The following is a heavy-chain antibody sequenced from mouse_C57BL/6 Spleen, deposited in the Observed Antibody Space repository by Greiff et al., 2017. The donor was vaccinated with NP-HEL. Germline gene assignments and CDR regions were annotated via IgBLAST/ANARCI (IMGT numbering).Heavy chain of an antibody. Sequence: EVQRVESGGGLVKPGGSLKLSCAASGFTFSDYGMHWVRQAPEKGLEWVAYISSGSSTIYYADTVKGRFTISRDNAKNTLFLQMTSLRSEDTAMYYCARGDYEVYYYAMDYWGQGTSVTVSS. J-gene: IGHJ4*01. CDR2: ISSGSSTI. CDR3: ARGDYEVYYYAMDY. D-gene: IGHD2-4*01. V-gene: IGHV5-17*01. CDR1: GFTFSDYG.